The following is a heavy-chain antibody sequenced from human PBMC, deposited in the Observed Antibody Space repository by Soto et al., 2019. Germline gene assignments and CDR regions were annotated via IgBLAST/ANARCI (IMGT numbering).Heavy chain of an antibody. CDR3: ANGGYCSGGSCYAPLRFDP. CDR1: GFTFSGYG. D-gene: IGHD2-15*01. CDR2: ISYDGSNK. V-gene: IGHV3-30*18. Sequence: GGSLRLSCAASGFTFSGYGMHWVSQAPGKGLEWVAVISYDGSNKYYADSVKGRFTISRDNSKNTLYLQMNSLRAEDTAVYYCANGGYCSGGSCYAPLRFDPCGQGTLVTVSS. J-gene: IGHJ5*02.